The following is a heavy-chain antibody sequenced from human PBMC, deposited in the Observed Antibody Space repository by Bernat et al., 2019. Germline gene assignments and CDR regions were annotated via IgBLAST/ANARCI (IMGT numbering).Heavy chain of an antibody. CDR3: AKGLASSWPGSDC. V-gene: IGHV3-23*01. D-gene: IGHD6-13*01. Sequence: EVQLLESGGGLVQPGGSLRLFCTASGFTFSTYAMTWVRQAPGKGIEWVSTITDRGGGPYYADSVKGRFTISRDNSKSTLYLQMNSLRAEDTALYYCAKGLASSWPGSDCWGQGTLVTVSS. J-gene: IGHJ4*02. CDR2: ITDRGGGP. CDR1: GFTFSTYA.